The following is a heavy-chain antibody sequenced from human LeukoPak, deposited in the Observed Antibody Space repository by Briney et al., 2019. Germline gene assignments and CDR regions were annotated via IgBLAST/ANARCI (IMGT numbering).Heavy chain of an antibody. J-gene: IGHJ4*02. CDR1: GFTFSSYW. V-gene: IGHV3-74*01. CDR2: INSDGSST. Sequence: PGGSLRLSCAASGFTFSSYWMHWVRQAPGKGLVWVSRINSDGSSTSYADSVKGRFTISRDNSKNTLYLQMNSLRAEDTAVYYCASGVWFGALKYYFDYWGQGTLVTVSS. D-gene: IGHD3-10*01. CDR3: ASGVWFGALKYYFDY.